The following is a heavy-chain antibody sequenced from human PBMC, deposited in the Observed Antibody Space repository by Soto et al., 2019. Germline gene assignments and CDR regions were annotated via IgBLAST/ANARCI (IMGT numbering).Heavy chain of an antibody. D-gene: IGHD5-18*01. J-gene: IGHJ6*02. CDR3: ARGAVDTAPYYYGMEV. CDR1: GFTFSSYA. CDR2: ISYDGSNK. V-gene: IGHV3-30-3*01. Sequence: PGRCLRLSCAASGFTFSSYAMRCVSQAPGKGLEWVAVISYDGSNKYYADSVKGRFTICRDNTENTLYLQMNSLRAEETAVYYWARGAVDTAPYYYGMEVWGQGTTVTVSS.